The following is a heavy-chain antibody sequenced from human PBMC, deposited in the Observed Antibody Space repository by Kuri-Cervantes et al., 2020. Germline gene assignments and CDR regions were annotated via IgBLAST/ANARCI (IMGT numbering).Heavy chain of an antibody. Sequence: SVKVSCKASGGTFSSYAISWVRQAPGQGLEWMGGIIPIFGTANYAQKFQGRVTITADESTSTAYMELSSLRSEDTAVYYCARDLAVAGTIWFDPWGQGTLVTVSS. J-gene: IGHJ5*02. CDR2: IIPIFGTA. V-gene: IGHV1-69*13. D-gene: IGHD6-19*01. CDR3: ARDLAVAGTIWFDP. CDR1: GGTFSSYA.